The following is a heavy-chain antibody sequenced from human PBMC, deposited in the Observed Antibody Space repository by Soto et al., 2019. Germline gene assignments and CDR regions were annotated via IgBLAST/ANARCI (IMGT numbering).Heavy chain of an antibody. CDR3: AMVDVYVTPSPQDV. V-gene: IGHV1-18*01. CDR2: INTYNGNT. CDR1: GYTFTRYG. J-gene: IGHJ6*02. D-gene: IGHD3-16*01. Sequence: QVQLVQSGAEVKNPGASVKVSCKASGYTFTRYGIGWARQAPGQGLEWMGWINTYNGNTNYAQNVQGRVTLTTDTSTITAYMELRSLGSNDTAIYYCAMVDVYVTPSPQDVWGQGTTVIVSS.